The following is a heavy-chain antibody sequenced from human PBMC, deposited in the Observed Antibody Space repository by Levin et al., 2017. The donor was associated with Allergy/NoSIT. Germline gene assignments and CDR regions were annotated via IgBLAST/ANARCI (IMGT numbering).Heavy chain of an antibody. Sequence: AASVKVSCKASGYTFTNYGINWVRQAPGQGLEWMGWINAYNGNTNYAQNFQGRVTMTTDTSTTTAYMDLRSLRSDDTALYYCARAYCSGDCYRTSSLWFDPWGQGTLVTVSS. V-gene: IGHV1-18*01. D-gene: IGHD2-21*02. J-gene: IGHJ5*02. CDR1: GYTFTNYG. CDR3: ARAYCSGDCYRTSSLWFDP. CDR2: INAYNGNT.